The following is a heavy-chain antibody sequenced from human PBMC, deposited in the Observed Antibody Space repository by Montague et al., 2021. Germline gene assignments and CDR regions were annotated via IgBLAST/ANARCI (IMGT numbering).Heavy chain of an antibody. CDR3: TRDVNWDLFDY. CDR2: ISHDGTVT. V-gene: IGHV3-74*01. J-gene: IGHJ4*02. D-gene: IGHD7-27*01. Sequence: SLRLSCAASGFTFSSYVMHWVRQAPGKGLVWVSRISHDGTVTTYADSVKGRFTISRDNAKNTLFLQMNSLRAEDTAVYYCTRDVNWDLFDYWSQGALVTVSS. CDR1: GFTFSSYV.